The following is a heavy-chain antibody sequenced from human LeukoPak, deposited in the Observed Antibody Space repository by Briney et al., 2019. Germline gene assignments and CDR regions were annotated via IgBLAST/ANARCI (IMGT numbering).Heavy chain of an antibody. CDR3: ARAHRPRRPNSGYSYGSRGAVAGTDPYYFDY. CDR2: IYYSGST. D-gene: IGHD5-18*01. V-gene: IGHV4-59*11. CDR1: GGSISSHY. Sequence: PSETLSLTCTVSGGSISSHYWSWIRQPPGKGLEWIGYIYYSGSTNCNPSLKSRVTISVDTSKNQFSLKLSSVTAADTAVYYCARAHRPRRPNSGYSYGSRGAVAGTDPYYFDYWGQGTLVTVSS. J-gene: IGHJ4*02.